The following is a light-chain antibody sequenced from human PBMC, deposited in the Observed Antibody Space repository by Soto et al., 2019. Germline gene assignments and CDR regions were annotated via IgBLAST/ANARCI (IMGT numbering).Light chain of an antibody. V-gene: IGLV2-14*01. CDR1: SSDVGGYNY. J-gene: IGLJ1*01. Sequence: QSVLTQPASVSGSPGQSITISCTGSSSDVGGYNYVSWYQQHPGKVPKLMIYEVTNRPSGVSIRFSGSKSGNTASLTISGLRAEDEADYFCASFTSTGTQVLGPRTKVTVL. CDR3: ASFTSTGTQV. CDR2: EVT.